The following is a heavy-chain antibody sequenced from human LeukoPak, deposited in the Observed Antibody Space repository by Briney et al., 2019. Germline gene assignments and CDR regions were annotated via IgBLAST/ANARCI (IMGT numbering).Heavy chain of an antibody. CDR1: GFTVSSYG. CDR2: ISYDGSNK. J-gene: IGHJ6*02. Sequence: GSLRLSCAASGFTVSSYGMHWVRQAPGKGLEWVAVISYDGSNKYYADSVKGRFTISRDNSKNTLYLQMNSLRAEDTAVYYCAKEEQWLVRYYYYGMDVWGQGTTVTVSS. V-gene: IGHV3-30*18. CDR3: AKEEQWLVRYYYYGMDV. D-gene: IGHD6-19*01.